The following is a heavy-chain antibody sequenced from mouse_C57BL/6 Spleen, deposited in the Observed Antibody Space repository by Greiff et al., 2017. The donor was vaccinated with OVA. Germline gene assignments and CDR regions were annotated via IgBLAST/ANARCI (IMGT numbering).Heavy chain of an antibody. CDR3: ASAVVATPGGAMDY. J-gene: IGHJ4*01. D-gene: IGHD1-1*01. V-gene: IGHV1-50*01. CDR1: GYTFTSYW. CDR2: IDPSDSYT. Sequence: QVQLQQPGAELVKPGASVKLSCKASGYTFTSYWMQWVKQRPGQGLEWIGKIDPSDSYTNYNQKFKGKATLTVDTSSSTAYMQLSSLTSEDSAVYYCASAVVATPGGAMDYWGQGTSVTVSS.